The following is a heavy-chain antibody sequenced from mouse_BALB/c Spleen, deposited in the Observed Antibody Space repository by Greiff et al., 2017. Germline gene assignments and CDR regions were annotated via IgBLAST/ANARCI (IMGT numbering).Heavy chain of an antibody. J-gene: IGHJ1*01. Sequence: GGGLVQPKGSLKLSCAASGFTFNTNAMNWVRQAPGKGLEWVARIRSKSNNYATYYADSVKDRFTISRDDSQSMLYLQMNNLKTEDTAMYYCVVGTWYFDVWGAGTTVTVSS. CDR1: GFTFNTNA. V-gene: IGHV10S3*01. CDR2: IRSKSNNYAT. CDR3: VVGTWYFDV. D-gene: IGHD4-1*01.